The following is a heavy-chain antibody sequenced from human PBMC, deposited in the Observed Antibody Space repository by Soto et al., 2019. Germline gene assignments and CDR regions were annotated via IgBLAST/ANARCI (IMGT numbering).Heavy chain of an antibody. V-gene: IGHV1-69*02. CDR2: IIPILGIA. D-gene: IGHD6-13*01. CDR1: GGTFSSYT. Sequence: QVQLVQSGAEVKKPGSSVKVSCKASGGTFSSYTISWVRQAPGQGLEWMGRIIPILGIANYAQKFQGRVTITADKSTITAYMELSSLRSEDTAVYYCAKAAQQLVLVEYFQHWGQGTLVTVSS. J-gene: IGHJ1*01. CDR3: AKAAQQLVLVEYFQH.